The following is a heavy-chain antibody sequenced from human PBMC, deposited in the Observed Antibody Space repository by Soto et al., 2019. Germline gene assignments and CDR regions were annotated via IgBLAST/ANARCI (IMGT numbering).Heavy chain of an antibody. CDR3: ARAPYGVGATGHEGWFDP. D-gene: IGHD1-26*01. CDR1: GFTFSSYG. Sequence: GGSLRLSCAASGFTFSSYGMHWVRQAPGKGLEWVAVIWYDGSNKYYADSVKGRFTISRDNSKNTLYLQMNSLRAEDTAVYYCARAPYGVGATGHEGWFDPWGQGTLVTVSS. V-gene: IGHV3-33*01. CDR2: IWYDGSNK. J-gene: IGHJ5*02.